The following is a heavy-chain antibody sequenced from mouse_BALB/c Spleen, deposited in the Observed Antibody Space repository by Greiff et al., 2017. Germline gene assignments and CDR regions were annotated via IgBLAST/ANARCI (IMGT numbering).Heavy chain of an antibody. V-gene: IGHV1-54*01. D-gene: IGHD1-1*02. CDR3: ARAWYTGYFDY. CDR1: GYAFTNYL. Sequence: VQLQQSGAELVRPGTSVKVSCKASGYAFTNYLIEWVKQRPGQGLEWIGVINPGSGGTNYNEKFKGKATLTADKSSSTAYMQLSSLTSDDSAVYFCARAWYTGYFDYGGQGTTLTVSS. CDR2: INPGSGGT. J-gene: IGHJ2*01.